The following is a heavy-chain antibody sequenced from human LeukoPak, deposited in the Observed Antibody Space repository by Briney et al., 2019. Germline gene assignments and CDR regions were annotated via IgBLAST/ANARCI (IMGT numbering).Heavy chain of an antibody. D-gene: IGHD6-13*01. CDR2: ISYDGRNK. Sequence: PGGSLRLSCAASGFTLSSHAMHWVRQAPGKGLEWVAVISYDGRNKYHADSVTGRFTISRDNSKNTLYLQMNSLRAEDTAVYYCARDITGSWSIDYWGQGTLITVSS. J-gene: IGHJ4*02. V-gene: IGHV3-30-3*01. CDR3: ARDITGSWSIDY. CDR1: GFTLSSHA.